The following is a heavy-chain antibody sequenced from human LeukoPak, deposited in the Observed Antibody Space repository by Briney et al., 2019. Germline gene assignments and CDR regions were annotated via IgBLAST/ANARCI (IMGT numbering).Heavy chain of an antibody. Sequence: GGSLRLSCAASGFTFSSYAMHWVRQAPGKGLEYVSAISSNGGSTYYANSVKGRFTISRDNAKNTLYLQMNSLRAEDTAVYYCARDRRDIVVVPGENYMDVWGKGTTVTVSS. CDR3: ARDRRDIVVVPGENYMDV. D-gene: IGHD2-2*01. V-gene: IGHV3-64*01. CDR2: ISSNGGST. CDR1: GFTFSSYA. J-gene: IGHJ6*03.